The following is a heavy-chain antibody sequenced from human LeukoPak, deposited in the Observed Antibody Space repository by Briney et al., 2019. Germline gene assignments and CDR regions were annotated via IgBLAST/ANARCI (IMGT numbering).Heavy chain of an antibody. J-gene: IGHJ3*02. V-gene: IGHV4-61*02. CDR2: IHTSRTT. Sequence: WIGRIHTSRTTNYNPSLKSRVTISLDRSKNQFSLNLSSVTASDTAVYYCARGGGYDAFDIWGQGTMVTVSS. CDR3: ARGGGYDAFDI. D-gene: IGHD2-15*01.